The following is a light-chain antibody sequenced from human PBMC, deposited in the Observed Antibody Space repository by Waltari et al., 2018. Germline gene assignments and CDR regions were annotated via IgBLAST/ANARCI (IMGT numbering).Light chain of an antibody. CDR3: HSRDSSSTRF. V-gene: IGLV3-19*01. CDR1: SLRRYY. Sequence: SSELTQDPTVSVALGQTVRITFQGDSLRRYYPSWYQQRPGQAPILVLYGENSRPSGIPDRFSGSISGNTASLTITGAQAEDEADYYCHSRDSSSTRFFGGGTRLTV. J-gene: IGLJ2*01. CDR2: GEN.